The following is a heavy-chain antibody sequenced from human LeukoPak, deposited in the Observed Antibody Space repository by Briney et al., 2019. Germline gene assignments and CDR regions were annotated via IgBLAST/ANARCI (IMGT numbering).Heavy chain of an antibody. V-gene: IGHV1-2*02. CDR1: GYTFTGYY. D-gene: IGHD6-13*01. Sequence: GASVKVSCKASGYTFTGYYMHWVRQAPGQGLEWMGWINPNSGGTNYAQKFQGRVTMTRDTSISTAYMELSRLRSDDTDVYYCARVHSSSWYGPFGYWGQGTLVTVSS. J-gene: IGHJ4*02. CDR3: ARVHSSSWYGPFGY. CDR2: INPNSGGT.